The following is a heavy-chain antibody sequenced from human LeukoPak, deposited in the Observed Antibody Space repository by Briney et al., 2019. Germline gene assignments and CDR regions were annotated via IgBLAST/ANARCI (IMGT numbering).Heavy chain of an antibody. CDR1: GFTFSSYS. J-gene: IGHJ6*02. CDR3: AREGIAVASYYYYGMDV. Sequence: PGGSLRLSCAASGFTFSSYSTNWVRQAPGKGLEWVSYISSSSSTIYYADSVKGRFTISRDNAKNSLYLQMNSLRDEDTAVYYCAREGIAVASYYYYGMDVWGQGTTVTVSS. V-gene: IGHV3-48*02. CDR2: ISSSSSTI. D-gene: IGHD6-19*01.